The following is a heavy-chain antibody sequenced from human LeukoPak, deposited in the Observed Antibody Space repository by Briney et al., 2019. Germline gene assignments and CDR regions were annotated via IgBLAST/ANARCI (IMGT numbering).Heavy chain of an antibody. J-gene: IGHJ5*02. V-gene: IGHV4-61*01. Sequence: PSETLSLTCTVSGGSVSSGIYYWSWIRQPPGKGLEWIGYVYYSGSANYNPSLKSRVSISVDTSKNQFSLKLSSVTAADTAVYFCANLRTAAARAGVDPWGQGTLVTVSS. CDR1: GGSVSSGIYY. CDR3: ANLRTAAARAGVDP. D-gene: IGHD6-13*01. CDR2: VYYSGSA.